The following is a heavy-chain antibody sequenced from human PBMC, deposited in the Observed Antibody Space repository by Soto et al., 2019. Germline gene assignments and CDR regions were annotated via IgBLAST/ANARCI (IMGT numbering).Heavy chain of an antibody. CDR3: AKARSSPGRHTYYFDY. V-gene: IGHV3-23*01. D-gene: IGHD3-10*01. Sequence: EVQLLESGGGLVQPGGSLRLSCAASGFTFSSYAMSWVRQAPGKGLEWLSAISGSGGSTYYADSVKGRFTISRDNSKNTLYLQMNSLRAEDTAVYYCAKARSSPGRHTYYFDYWGQGTLVTVSS. CDR1: GFTFSSYA. CDR2: ISGSGGST. J-gene: IGHJ4*02.